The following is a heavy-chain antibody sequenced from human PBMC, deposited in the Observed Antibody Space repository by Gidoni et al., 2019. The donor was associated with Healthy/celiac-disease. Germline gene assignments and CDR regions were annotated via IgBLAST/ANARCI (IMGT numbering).Heavy chain of an antibody. CDR1: GGSIRSSIYY. CDR3: ARLLDDYGVDY. Sequence: QLQLQESGPGLVKPSETLSLTCTVSGGSIRSSIYYWGWIRQPPGKGLEWIGSIYYSGSTYYTPSPKSRVTISVDTSKNPFSLKLSSVTAADTAVYYCARLLDDYGVDYWGQGTLVTVSS. CDR2: IYYSGST. J-gene: IGHJ4*02. D-gene: IGHD4-17*01. V-gene: IGHV4-39*01.